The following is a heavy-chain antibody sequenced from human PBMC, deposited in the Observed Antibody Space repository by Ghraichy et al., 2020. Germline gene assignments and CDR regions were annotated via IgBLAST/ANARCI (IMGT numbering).Heavy chain of an antibody. CDR2: INHSGST. J-gene: IGHJ6*02. D-gene: IGHD2-2*01. Sequence: SQTLSLTCAVYGGSFSGYYWSWIRQPPGKGLEWIGEINHSGSTNYNPSLKSRVTISVDTSKNQFSLKLSSVTAADTAVYYCAVEPYRYCSSTSCGYYYYGMDVWGQGTTVTVSS. V-gene: IGHV4-34*01. CDR1: GGSFSGYY. CDR3: AVEPYRYCSSTSCGYYYYGMDV.